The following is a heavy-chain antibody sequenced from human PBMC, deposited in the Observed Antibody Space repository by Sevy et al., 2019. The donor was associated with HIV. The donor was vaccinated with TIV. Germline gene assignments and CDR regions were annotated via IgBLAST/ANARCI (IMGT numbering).Heavy chain of an antibody. CDR3: AKDPEVIAARPSSYFDY. J-gene: IGHJ4*02. V-gene: IGHV3-9*01. Sequence: GGSLRLSCAASGFTFDDYAMHWVGQAPGKGLEWVSGISWNSGSIGYADSVKGRFTISRDNAKNSLYLQMNSLRAEDTALYYCAKDPEVIAARPSSYFDYWGQGTLVTVSS. D-gene: IGHD6-6*01. CDR2: ISWNSGSI. CDR1: GFTFDDYA.